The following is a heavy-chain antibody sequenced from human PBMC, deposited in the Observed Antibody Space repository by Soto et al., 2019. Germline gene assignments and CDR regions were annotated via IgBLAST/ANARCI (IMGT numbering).Heavy chain of an antibody. CDR1: GGTVASSRW. CDR2: VYHTGDT. V-gene: IGHV4-4*02. CDR3: AREIVTAGGNNYFDP. Sequence: PSETLSLTCVVSGGTVASSRWWSLFRQSPGGGLEWIGNVYHTGDTNFNPSLQSRVTISVDKSNNQFSLRLNSLTAADTAVYFCAREIVTAGGNNYFDPWGPGTLVTVSS. J-gene: IGHJ5*02. D-gene: IGHD2-21*02.